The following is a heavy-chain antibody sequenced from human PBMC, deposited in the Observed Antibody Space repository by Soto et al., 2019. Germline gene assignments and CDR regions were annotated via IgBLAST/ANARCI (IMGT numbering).Heavy chain of an antibody. D-gene: IGHD2-15*01. CDR3: ANTPNPGSATTSYAGMYV. CDR1: GVSFTSFI. V-gene: IGHV1-69*02. J-gene: IGHJ6*02. Sequence: QVQLVQSGAEVKKPGTSVRVSCTASGVSFTSFIVTWVRQAPGKGLEWMGRIIPVLNVEYYAQKFQGRITITADKSTTTAYMELRSRRSEATAVYCFANTPNPGSATTSYAGMYVWGLGTRVTVSS. CDR2: IIPVLNVE.